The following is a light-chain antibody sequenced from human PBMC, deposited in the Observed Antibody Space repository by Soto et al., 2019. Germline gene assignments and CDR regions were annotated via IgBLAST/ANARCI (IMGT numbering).Light chain of an antibody. Sequence: EMVMTQSPATLSFSPGQRATLSCRASQSVSSNLAWYQQILGQAPRLLISGASTRATGIPARFTGSGSGTEFTLTISSLQSEDFAVYYCQQYNNWPHSFGQGTKVDIK. CDR1: QSVSSN. V-gene: IGKV3-15*01. J-gene: IGKJ2*01. CDR2: GAS. CDR3: QQYNNWPHS.